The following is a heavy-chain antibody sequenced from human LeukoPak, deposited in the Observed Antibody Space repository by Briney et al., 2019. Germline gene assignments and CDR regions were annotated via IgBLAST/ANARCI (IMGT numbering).Heavy chain of an antibody. J-gene: IGHJ4*02. CDR1: GFTFSSYG. Sequence: GGSLRLSCAASGFTFSSYGMTWVRQAPGKGLEWVSAISGSGVNTDYADSVKGRFTIFRDNSKNTLYLQMNSLTAEDTAVYYCAKHPSPVFGGGSYFEDWGQGTLVTVSS. V-gene: IGHV3-23*01. CDR3: AKHPSPVFGGGSYFED. CDR2: ISGSGVNT. D-gene: IGHD3-16*01.